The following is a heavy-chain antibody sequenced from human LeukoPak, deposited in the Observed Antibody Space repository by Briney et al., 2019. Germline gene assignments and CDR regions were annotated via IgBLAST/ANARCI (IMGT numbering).Heavy chain of an antibody. CDR3: ARGFTQRAGGITIFGVVTQSIYYYYYMDV. J-gene: IGHJ6*03. CDR1: GGSFSGYY. V-gene: IGHV4-34*01. CDR2: INHSGST. D-gene: IGHD3-3*01. Sequence: SETLSLTCAVYGGSFSGYYWSWIRQPPGKGLEWIGEINHSGSTNYNPSLKSRVTISVDTSKNQFSLKLSSETAADTAVYYCARGFTQRAGGITIFGVVTQSIYYYYYMDVWGKGTTVTVSS.